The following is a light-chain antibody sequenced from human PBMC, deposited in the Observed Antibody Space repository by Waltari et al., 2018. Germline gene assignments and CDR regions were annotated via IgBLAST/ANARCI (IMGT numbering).Light chain of an antibody. CDR1: SSNIGSHY. CDR2: RNN. CDR3: AAWDDSLSGRV. J-gene: IGLJ2*01. V-gene: IGLV1-47*01. Sequence: QSVLTPPPSASGTPGQRVTISCSGSSSNIGSHYVYWYQQLPRTAPKLLIYRNNQRPSGVPDRFSGSKSGTSASLAISGLRSEDEADYYCAAWDDSLSGRVFGGGTKLTVL.